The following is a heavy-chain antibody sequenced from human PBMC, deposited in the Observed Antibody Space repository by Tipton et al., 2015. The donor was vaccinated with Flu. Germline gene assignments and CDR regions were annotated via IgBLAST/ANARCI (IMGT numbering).Heavy chain of an antibody. Sequence: LRLSCTVSGDSIRAYYWSWIRQSPGKGLEWLGYIYDSGTTKYNPSLRSRVTVSVNTSKNQFSLKLSSVTAADTAVYYCARSRAPYYYYAMDVWGQVTTVTVSS. J-gene: IGHJ6*02. V-gene: IGHV4-59*13. CDR3: ARSRAPYYYYAMDV. CDR1: GDSIRAYY. CDR2: IYDSGTT.